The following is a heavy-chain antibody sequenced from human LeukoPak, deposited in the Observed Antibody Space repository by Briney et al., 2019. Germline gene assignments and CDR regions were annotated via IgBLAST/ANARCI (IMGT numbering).Heavy chain of an antibody. CDR2: IIPILGIA. CDR3: ARDDYGDYGINWFDP. Sequence: VASVKVSCKASGGTFSSYAIGWVRQAPGQGLEWMGRIIPILGIANYAQKFQGRVTITADKSTSTAYMELSSLRSEDTAVYYCARDDYGDYGINWFDPWGQGTLVTVSP. V-gene: IGHV1-69*04. D-gene: IGHD4-17*01. J-gene: IGHJ5*02. CDR1: GGTFSSYA.